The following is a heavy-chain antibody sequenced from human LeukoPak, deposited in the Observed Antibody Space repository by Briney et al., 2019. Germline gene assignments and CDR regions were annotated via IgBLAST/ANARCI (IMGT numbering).Heavy chain of an antibody. CDR2: IYSGGST. V-gene: IGHV3-53*01. J-gene: IGHJ4*02. CDR3: ARATSLVPFDY. CDR1: GFTVSSNY. Sequence: GGSLRLSCAASGFTVSSNYMSWVRQAPGKGPEWVSVIYSGGSTYYADSVKGRFTISRDNSKNTLYLQMNSLRAEDTAVYYCARATSLVPFDYWGQGTLVTVSS. D-gene: IGHD2-2*01.